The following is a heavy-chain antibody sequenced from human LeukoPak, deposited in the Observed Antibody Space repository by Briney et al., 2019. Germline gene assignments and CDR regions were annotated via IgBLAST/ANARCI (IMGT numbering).Heavy chain of an antibody. V-gene: IGHV3-21*01. CDR1: GFTFSSYS. Sequence: KPGGSLRLSCAASGFTFSSYSMNWVRQAPGKGLEWVSSISSSSSYIYYADSVRGRFTISRDNAKNSLCLQMNSLRAEDTAVYYCARDRDYGGNPGLFGYWGQGTLVTVSS. CDR3: ARDRDYGGNPGLFGY. D-gene: IGHD4-23*01. J-gene: IGHJ4*02. CDR2: ISSSSSYI.